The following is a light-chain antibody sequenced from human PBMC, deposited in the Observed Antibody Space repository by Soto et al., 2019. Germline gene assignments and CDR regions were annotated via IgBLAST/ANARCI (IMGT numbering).Light chain of an antibody. CDR2: AAS. J-gene: IGKJ3*01. V-gene: IGKV1-39*01. CDR1: QSISSY. CDR3: QQIYSPPFT. Sequence: DIQMTQSPSSLSASVGDRVTITCRASQSISSYLNWYQQKPGKAPKLLIYAASSLQSVVPSRFSGSGSGTDFTLTISILQPEDFATYYCQQIYSPPFTFGPGTKVDI.